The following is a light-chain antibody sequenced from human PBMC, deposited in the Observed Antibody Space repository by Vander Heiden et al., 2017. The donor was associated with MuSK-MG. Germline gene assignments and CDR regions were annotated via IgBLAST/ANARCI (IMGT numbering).Light chain of an antibody. Sequence: DIQMTQSPSSLSASVGDRVTITCRASQSISSYLNWYQQKPGKAPKLLIYAASSLQSGVPSRFSGSGYGTDFTLTISSLQPADFAPYYCQQSDSTPPYTFGQGTKLEIK. V-gene: IGKV1-39*01. CDR3: QQSDSTPPYT. CDR2: AAS. J-gene: IGKJ2*01. CDR1: QSISSY.